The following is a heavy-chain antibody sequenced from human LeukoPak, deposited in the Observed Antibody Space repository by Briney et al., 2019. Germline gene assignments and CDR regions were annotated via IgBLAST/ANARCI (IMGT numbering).Heavy chain of an antibody. Sequence: TGGSLRLSCAASGFTFSSYAMSWVRQAPGKGLEWVSAISGSGGSTYYADSVKGRFTISRDNSKNTLYLQMNSLRAEDTAVYYCARAARRRGSPPHNAFDIWGQGTMVTVSS. CDR1: GFTFSSYA. J-gene: IGHJ3*02. V-gene: IGHV3-23*01. CDR3: ARAARRRGSPPHNAFDI. CDR2: ISGSGGST. D-gene: IGHD3-16*01.